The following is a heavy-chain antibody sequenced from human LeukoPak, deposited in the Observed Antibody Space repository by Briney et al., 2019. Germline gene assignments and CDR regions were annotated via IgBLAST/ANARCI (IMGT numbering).Heavy chain of an antibody. CDR1: GFTFSNAW. D-gene: IGHD5-18*01. CDR3: ARENVIGDSYGYGVDY. J-gene: IGHJ4*02. V-gene: IGHV3-33*08. CDR2: IWYDGSNK. Sequence: GGSLRLSCAASGFTFSNAWMSWVRQAPGKGLEWVAVIWYDGSNKYYADSVKGRFTISRDNSKNTLYLQMNSLRAEDTVVYYCARENVIGDSYGYGVDYWGQGTLVTVSS.